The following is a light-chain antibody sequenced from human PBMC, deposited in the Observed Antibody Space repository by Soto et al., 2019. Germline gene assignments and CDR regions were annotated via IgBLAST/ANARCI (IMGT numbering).Light chain of an antibody. Sequence: DIQMTQSPSTLSGSVGDRVTITCRASQTISSWLAWYQQKPGKAPKLLIYQASTLKSGVPSRFSGSRSGTDFTLTISSLQPDAFATYYCQHYNSYSEEFGQGTKVELK. CDR3: QHYNSYSEE. J-gene: IGKJ1*01. CDR1: QTISSW. V-gene: IGKV1-5*03. CDR2: QAS.